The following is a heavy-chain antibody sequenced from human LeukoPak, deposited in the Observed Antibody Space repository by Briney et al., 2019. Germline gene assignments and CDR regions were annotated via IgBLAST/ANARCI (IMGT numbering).Heavy chain of an antibody. CDR1: GGSISSYY. D-gene: IGHD2-15*01. V-gene: IGHV4-59*01. Sequence: SETLSLTCTVSGGSISSYYWSWIRQPPGKGLEWIGYIYYSGSSSYNPSLKSRVTMSADTSKNQFSLKLSSVTAADTAVYYCARTAGGYSHYYFDYWGQGTLVTVSS. CDR3: ARTAGGYSHYYFDY. J-gene: IGHJ4*02. CDR2: IYYSGSS.